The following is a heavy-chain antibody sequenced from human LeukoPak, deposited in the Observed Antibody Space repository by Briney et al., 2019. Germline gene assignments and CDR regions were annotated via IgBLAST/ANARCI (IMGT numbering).Heavy chain of an antibody. D-gene: IGHD1-1*01. CDR2: IYTSGST. CDR1: GGSISSYY. V-gene: IGHV4-4*09. Sequence: SETLSLTCTVSGGSISSYYWSWIRQPPGKGLGWIGYIYTSGSTNYNPSLKSQVTISVDTSKNQFSLKLSSVTAADTAVYYCARLRSVAGTTKYYYYYGMDVWGQGTTVTVS. CDR3: ARLRSVAGTTKYYYYYGMDV. J-gene: IGHJ6*02.